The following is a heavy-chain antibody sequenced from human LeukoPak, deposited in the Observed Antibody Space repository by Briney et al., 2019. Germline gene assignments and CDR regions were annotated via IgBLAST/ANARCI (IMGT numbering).Heavy chain of an antibody. CDR1: GFTFSGSA. Sequence: PGGSLRLSCAASGFTFSGSAMHWVRQASGKGLEWVGRIRSKANSYATAYAASVKGRFTISRDDSKNTAYLQMNSLKTEDTAVYYCAKDRNYYDSNHPYYFDYWGQGTLVTVSS. CDR2: IRSKANSYAT. D-gene: IGHD3-22*01. V-gene: IGHV3-73*01. CDR3: AKDRNYYDSNHPYYFDY. J-gene: IGHJ4*02.